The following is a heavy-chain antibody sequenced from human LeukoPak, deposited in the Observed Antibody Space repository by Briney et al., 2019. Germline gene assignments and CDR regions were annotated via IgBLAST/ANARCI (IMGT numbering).Heavy chain of an antibody. D-gene: IGHD3-22*01. CDR1: GFTLSTYA. V-gene: IGHV3-66*01. CDR2: IYTGGST. Sequence: GGSLRLSCAASGFTLSTYAMHWVRQAPGEGLEWVSAIYTGGSTYYAGSVKGRFTISRDNSKNTLYLQMNSLRAEDTAVYYCARNLYYYDSSGYYYYWGQGTLVTVSS. J-gene: IGHJ4*02. CDR3: ARNLYYYDSSGYYYY.